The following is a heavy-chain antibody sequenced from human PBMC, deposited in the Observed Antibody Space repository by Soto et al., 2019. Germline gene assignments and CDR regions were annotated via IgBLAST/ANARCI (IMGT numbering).Heavy chain of an antibody. CDR3: AKPDHIVGTPAAWYYYYGMDV. D-gene: IGHD1-26*01. V-gene: IGHV3-23*01. J-gene: IGHJ6*02. CDR1: GFTFSNYA. Sequence: PGGSLRLSCAASGFTFSNYAMSWVRQAPGKGLEWVSGISASGSATYYADSVKGRFTISRDNSKNTHSLQMNSLRAEDTAVYYCAKPDHIVGTPAAWYYYYGMDVWGQGTTVTVS. CDR2: ISASGSAT.